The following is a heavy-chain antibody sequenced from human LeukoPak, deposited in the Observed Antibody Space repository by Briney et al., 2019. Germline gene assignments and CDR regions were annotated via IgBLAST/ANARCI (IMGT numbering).Heavy chain of an antibody. D-gene: IGHD3-3*01. CDR2: ISYDGSNK. V-gene: IGHV3-30*18. CDR1: GFTFSSYG. J-gene: IGHJ4*02. Sequence: TGGSLRLSCAASGFTFSSYGMHWVRQAPGKGLEWVAVISYDGSNKYYADSVKGRFTISRDNSKNTLYLQMNSLRAEDTAVYYCAKDHVEGYWGQGTLVTVSS. CDR3: AKDHVEGY.